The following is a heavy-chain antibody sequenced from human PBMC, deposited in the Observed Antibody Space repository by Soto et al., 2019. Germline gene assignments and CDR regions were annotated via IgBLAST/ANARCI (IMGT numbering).Heavy chain of an antibody. Sequence: QVQLVESGGGVVQPGRSLRLSCAASGFTFRTYAMHWVRQAPGKGLEWLTLISYDGSNKYYADSGKGRFTISRDNSENTLYLQMSSLRPEDTALYYCARDLTMVRGRYYSYGMDVWGRGTTVTVSS. D-gene: IGHD3-10*01. J-gene: IGHJ6*02. CDR1: GFTFRTYA. CDR3: ARDLTMVRGRYYSYGMDV. CDR2: ISYDGSNK. V-gene: IGHV3-30*14.